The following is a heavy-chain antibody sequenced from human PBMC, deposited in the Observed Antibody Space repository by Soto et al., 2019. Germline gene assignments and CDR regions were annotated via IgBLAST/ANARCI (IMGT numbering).Heavy chain of an antibody. Sequence: GSLRLSCATSGFTFSSYSMNWVRQAPGMGLEWVSSISSSSRYIYYADSVRGRFTISRDNAKNSLYLQINSLRAEDTAVYYRARDRLVAATSAPPYCYYGMDVWGQGTTVTVSS. CDR3: ARDRLVAATSAPPYCYYGMDV. D-gene: IGHD2-15*01. CDR2: ISSSSRYI. V-gene: IGHV3-21*01. CDR1: GFTFSSYS. J-gene: IGHJ6*02.